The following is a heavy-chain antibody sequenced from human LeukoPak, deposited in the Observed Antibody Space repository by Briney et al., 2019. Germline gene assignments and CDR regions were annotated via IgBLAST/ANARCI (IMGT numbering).Heavy chain of an antibody. CDR1: GFNFNIYN. CDR3: AKSRSGSANWALQIFDN. J-gene: IGHJ4*02. Sequence: GGSLRLSCAASGFNFNIYNFNWVRQAPGKGLEWVSYISSSSSKIHYADSVKGRFTISRDSGKNSVYLQMNSLRAEDTAVYYCAKSRSGSANWALQIFDNWGQGTLVTVSS. D-gene: IGHD1-1*01. CDR2: ISSSSSKI. V-gene: IGHV3-48*01.